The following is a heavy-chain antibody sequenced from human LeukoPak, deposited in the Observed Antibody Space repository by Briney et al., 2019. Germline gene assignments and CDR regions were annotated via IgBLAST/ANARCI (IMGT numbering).Heavy chain of an antibody. D-gene: IGHD4-17*01. CDR2: IIPTLGIA. V-gene: IGHV1-69*04. Sequence: SSVTVSCKASGGTFSSYAISWVRQAPGQGLEWMGRIIPTLGIANYAQKFQGRVTITADKSTSTAYMELSSLRSEDTAVYYCARDPNYGDYLGVADYWGQGALVTVSS. CDR3: ARDPNYGDYLGVADY. CDR1: GGTFSSYA. J-gene: IGHJ4*02.